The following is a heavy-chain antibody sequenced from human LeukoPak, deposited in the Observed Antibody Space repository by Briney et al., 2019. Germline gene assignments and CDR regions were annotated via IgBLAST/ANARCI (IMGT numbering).Heavy chain of an antibody. J-gene: IGHJ4*02. CDR1: GTSFTSYY. CDR3: ARMTTGHDY. Sequence: KPSETLSLTRGVPGTSFTSYYWSWIRQTPGKGLEWIGEVNHSGYTNMNPSLKSRVTISVDTSKNQFSLMMTSVTAADTAVYFCARMTTGHDYWGQGTLVTVSS. V-gene: IGHV4-34*01. D-gene: IGHD4-17*01. CDR2: VNHSGYT.